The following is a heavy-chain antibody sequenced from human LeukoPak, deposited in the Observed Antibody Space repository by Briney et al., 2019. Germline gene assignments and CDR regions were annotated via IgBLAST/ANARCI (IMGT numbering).Heavy chain of an antibody. CDR3: AKDIFLADILTGYFDY. V-gene: IGHV3-23*01. CDR2: ISGSGGST. D-gene: IGHD3-9*01. Sequence: GGSLRLSCAASGFTFSSYAMSWVRQAPGKGLEWVSAISGSGGSTYYADSVKGRFTISRDNAKNSLYLQMNSLRAEDTALYYCAKDIFLADILTGYFDYWGQGTLVTDSS. J-gene: IGHJ4*02. CDR1: GFTFSSYA.